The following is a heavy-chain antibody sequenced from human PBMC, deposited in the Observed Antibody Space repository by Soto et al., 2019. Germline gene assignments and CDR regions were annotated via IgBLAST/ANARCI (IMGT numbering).Heavy chain of an antibody. CDR2: IYHSGST. Sequence: QLQLQESGSGLVKPSQTLSLTSAVSGGSISSGGYSWSWIRQPPGKGLEWIGYIYHSGSTYYNPSLKSRVTISVDRSKNQFSLKLSSVTAADTAVYYCARGPRDSSGPGPLGYWGQGTLVTVSS. CDR3: ARGPRDSSGPGPLGY. V-gene: IGHV4-30-2*01. D-gene: IGHD3-22*01. J-gene: IGHJ4*02. CDR1: GGSISSGGYS.